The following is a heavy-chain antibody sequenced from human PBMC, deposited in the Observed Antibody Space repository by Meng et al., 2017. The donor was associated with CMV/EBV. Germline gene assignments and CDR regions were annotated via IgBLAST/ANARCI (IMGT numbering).Heavy chain of an antibody. CDR2: IYYSGST. D-gene: IGHD1-26*01. CDR1: GGSISSYY. Sequence: SETLSLTCTVSGGSISSYYWSWIRQPPGKGLEWIGYIYYSGSTNYNPSLKSRVTISVDTSKNQFSLKLSSVTAADTAVYYCARWQGLVSGSYYYYGMDVWGQGTTVTVSS. CDR3: ARWQGLVSGSYYYYGMDV. V-gene: IGHV4-59*01. J-gene: IGHJ6*02.